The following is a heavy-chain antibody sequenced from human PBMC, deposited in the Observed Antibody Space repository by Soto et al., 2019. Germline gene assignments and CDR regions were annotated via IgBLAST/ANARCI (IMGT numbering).Heavy chain of an antibody. V-gene: IGHV3-33*01. J-gene: IGHJ4*02. CDR1: GFTFGGYG. Sequence: GGSLRLSCAASGFTFGGYGMHWVRQAPGKGLEWAAGISYDGRNTYYADSVQGRFAISRDNSKNTMYLQMNSLRVEDTAIYYCARSKWHDGSGRVREFDYWGQGP. CDR3: ARSKWHDGSGRVREFDY. CDR2: ISYDGRNT. D-gene: IGHD3-10*01.